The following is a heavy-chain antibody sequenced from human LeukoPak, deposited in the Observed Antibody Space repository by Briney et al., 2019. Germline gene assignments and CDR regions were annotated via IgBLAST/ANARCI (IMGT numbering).Heavy chain of an antibody. CDR2: IFDRGTT. D-gene: IGHD5-24*01. J-gene: IGHJ4*02. Sequence: SETLSLTCNVAGTSIKTYYWSWIRQPPGKGLEWIGYIFDRGTTNYNPSLESRVTISAETSKNQVSLKVKSVTAADTAVYYCARDSPGGYNMGEIDYWGQGTLVTVSS. CDR1: GTSIKTYY. V-gene: IGHV4-59*01. CDR3: ARDSPGGYNMGEIDY.